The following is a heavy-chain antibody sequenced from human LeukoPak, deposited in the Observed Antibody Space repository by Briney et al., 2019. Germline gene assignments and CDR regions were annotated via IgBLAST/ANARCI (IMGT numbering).Heavy chain of an antibody. CDR3: ARLNLCRARYCDPPAGPWGFDS. CDR1: GDSMTLSTYY. J-gene: IGHJ4*02. CDR2: IYHSGSA. D-gene: IGHD3-9*01. V-gene: IGHV4-39*01. Sequence: SDTLSLTCTVSGDSMTLSTYYWGWIRHPPGMGLEWIGLIYHSGSAYYNAPLECRVAISIDTSKGQFSLRLTYVAAADTALYFDARLNLCRARYCDPPAGPWGFDSWGQGALVIVSS.